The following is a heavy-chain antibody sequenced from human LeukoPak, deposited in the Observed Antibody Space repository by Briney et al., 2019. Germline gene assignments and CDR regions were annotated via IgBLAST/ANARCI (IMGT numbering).Heavy chain of an antibody. CDR3: ARNADDSSSYPYFDY. J-gene: IGHJ4*02. D-gene: IGHD3-22*01. CDR1: GGSISNYY. Sequence: SETLSLTCTVSGGSISNYYWSWIRQPPGKELEWIGYIYHSGSTNYNPPLKSRVTISQDTSKHQFSLKLSSVTAADSAVYYCARNADDSSSYPYFDYWGQGTLVTVSS. V-gene: IGHV4-59*01. CDR2: IYHSGST.